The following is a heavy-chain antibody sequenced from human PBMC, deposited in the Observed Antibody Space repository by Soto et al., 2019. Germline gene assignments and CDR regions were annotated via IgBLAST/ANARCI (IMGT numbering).Heavy chain of an antibody. Sequence: SETLSLTCTVSGGSISSGGYYWSWIRQHPGKGLEWIGYIYYSGSTYYNPSLKSRVTISVDTSKNQFSLKLSSVTAADTAVYYCGYGSGSYYYYCYMDVWGKGTTVTVSS. CDR1: GGSISSGGYY. J-gene: IGHJ6*03. CDR2: IYYSGST. V-gene: IGHV4-31*03. D-gene: IGHD3-10*01. CDR3: GYGSGSYYYYCYMDV.